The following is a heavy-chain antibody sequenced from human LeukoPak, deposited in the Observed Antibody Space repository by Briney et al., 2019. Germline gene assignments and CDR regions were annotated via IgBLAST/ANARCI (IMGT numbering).Heavy chain of an antibody. Sequence: PGGSLRLSCAASGFTFSSYAMSWVRQAPGKGLEWVSAISGSGGSTYYADSVKGRFTISRDNSKNTLYLQMNSLRAEDSAVYYCAKADRTGSYSYYYMDVWSKGTTVTVSS. CDR2: ISGSGGST. CDR3: AKADRTGSYSYYYMDV. J-gene: IGHJ6*03. CDR1: GFTFSSYA. D-gene: IGHD3-16*02. V-gene: IGHV3-23*01.